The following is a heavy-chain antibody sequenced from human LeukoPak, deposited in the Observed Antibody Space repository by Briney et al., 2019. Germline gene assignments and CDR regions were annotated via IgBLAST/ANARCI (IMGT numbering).Heavy chain of an antibody. J-gene: IGHJ4*02. Sequence: ASVKVSCKASGYTFTSYGTSWVRQAPGQGLEWMGGIIPIFGTANYAQKFQGRVTITTDESTSTAYMELSSLRSEDTAVYYCARMAYYYDSSGQYFDYWGQGTLVTVSS. V-gene: IGHV1-69*05. CDR1: GYTFTSYG. CDR3: ARMAYYYDSSGQYFDY. D-gene: IGHD3-22*01. CDR2: IIPIFGTA.